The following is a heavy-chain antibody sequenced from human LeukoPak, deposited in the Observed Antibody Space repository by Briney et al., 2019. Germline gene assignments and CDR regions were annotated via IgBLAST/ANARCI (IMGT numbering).Heavy chain of an antibody. Sequence: GGSLRLSCAASGFTFSTYSMNWVRQAPGKGLEWVSSVISSSSYIYYADSVKGRFTISRDNAKNSLYLQMNSLRAEDTAVYYCAILSGYSLDYWGQGTLVTVSS. CDR2: VISSSSYI. D-gene: IGHD5-18*01. CDR3: AILSGYSLDY. J-gene: IGHJ4*02. V-gene: IGHV3-21*01. CDR1: GFTFSTYS.